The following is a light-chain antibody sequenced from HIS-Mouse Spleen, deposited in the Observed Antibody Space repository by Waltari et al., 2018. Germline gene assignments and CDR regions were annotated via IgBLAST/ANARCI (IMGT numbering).Light chain of an antibody. CDR2: RNN. CDR1: SSNIGSNY. J-gene: IGLJ2*01. Sequence: QSVLTQPPSASGTPGQRVTISCSGSSSNIGSNYVYWYQQLPGTAPTLLIYRNNHRPSGVPDRFSGSKSGTSASLAISGLRSEDEADYYCAAWDDSLSGVVFGGGTKLTVL. CDR3: AAWDDSLSGVV. V-gene: IGLV1-47*01.